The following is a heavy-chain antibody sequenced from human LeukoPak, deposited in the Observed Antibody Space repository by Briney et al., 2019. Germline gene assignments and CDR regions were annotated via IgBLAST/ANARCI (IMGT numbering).Heavy chain of an antibody. CDR2: ISGSGGST. J-gene: IGHJ4*02. CDR1: GFTFSSYA. CDR3: AKAWYSSGWFPFDY. D-gene: IGHD6-19*01. Sequence: GGSLRLSCVASGFTFSSYAMSWVRQAPGKGLEWVSAISGSGGSTYYADSVKGRFTISRDNSKNTLYLQMNSLRAEDTAVYYCAKAWYSSGWFPFDYWGQGTLVTVSS. V-gene: IGHV3-23*01.